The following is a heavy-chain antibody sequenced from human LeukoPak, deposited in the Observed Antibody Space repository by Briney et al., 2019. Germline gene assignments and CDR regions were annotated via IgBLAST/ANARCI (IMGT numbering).Heavy chain of an antibody. CDR2: IYYSGTT. J-gene: IGHJ5*01. D-gene: IGHD6-25*01. Sequence: PSETLSLTCNVSGGSMNSTSYYWGWIRQPPGKGPDWIANIYYSGTTYYNPSLKSRVTISVDMSKNQFSLILRSVTAADTAVYYCARLGYSTGWYNSWGQGTLVTVSS. CDR1: GGSMNSTSYY. CDR3: ARLGYSTGWYNS. V-gene: IGHV4-39*01.